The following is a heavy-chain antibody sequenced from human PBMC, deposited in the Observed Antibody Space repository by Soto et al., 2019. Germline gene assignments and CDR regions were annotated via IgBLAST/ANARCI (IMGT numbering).Heavy chain of an antibody. Sequence: QVQLVQSGAEVKKPGSSVKVSCKASGGTFSSYAISWVRQAPGQGLEWMGGIIPIFGTANYAQKFQGRVTVTADESTSTADMDLSSLRSEATAVYYCARAGGRKGGYCSSTGCVNWFDPWGQGTLVTVSS. CDR1: GGTFSSYA. CDR2: IIPIFGTA. CDR3: ARAGGRKGGYCSSTGCVNWFDP. V-gene: IGHV1-69*01. J-gene: IGHJ5*02. D-gene: IGHD2-2*01.